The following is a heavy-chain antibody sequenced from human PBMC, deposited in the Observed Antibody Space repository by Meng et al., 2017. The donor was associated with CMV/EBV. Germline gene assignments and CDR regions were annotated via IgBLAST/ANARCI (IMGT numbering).Heavy chain of an antibody. V-gene: IGHV4-34*01. CDR3: ASLSTMIVVEN. J-gene: IGHJ4*02. D-gene: IGHD3-22*01. Sequence: SETLSLTCAVYGGSFSGYYWSWIRQPPGKGLEWIEEINHSGSTNYNPSLKSRVTISVDTSKNQFSLKLSSVTAADTAVYYCASLSTMIVVENWGQGTLVTVSS. CDR1: GGSFSGYY. CDR2: INHSGST.